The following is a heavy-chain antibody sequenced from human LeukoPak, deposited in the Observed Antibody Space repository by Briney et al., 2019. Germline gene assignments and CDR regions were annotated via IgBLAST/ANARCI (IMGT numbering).Heavy chain of an antibody. D-gene: IGHD4/OR15-4a*01. V-gene: IGHV3-64D*06. CDR2: ISSNGGST. J-gene: IGHJ4*02. CDR3: VKRLNNYFDY. Sequence: AGGSLRLSCSASGFIFSSYAMHWVRQAPGKGLEFVSGISSNGGSTYYADSVKARFTMSRDNPKNALYLQMSSLRAEDTAVYYCVKRLNNYFDYWGQGTLVTVSS. CDR1: GFIFSSYA.